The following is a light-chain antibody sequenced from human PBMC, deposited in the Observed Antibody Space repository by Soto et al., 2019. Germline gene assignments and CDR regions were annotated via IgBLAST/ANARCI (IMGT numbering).Light chain of an antibody. CDR1: QTISNW. V-gene: IGKV1-5*01. J-gene: IGKJ4*01. Sequence: DIQMTQSPSTLSASVGDRVTITCRASQTISNWLAWYQQKPGKAPKLLIYAASTLQSGVPSRFSGSGSGTDFTLTISCLQSEDFATYYCQQYYSYPTLTFGGGTKVDI. CDR3: QQYYSYPTLT. CDR2: AAS.